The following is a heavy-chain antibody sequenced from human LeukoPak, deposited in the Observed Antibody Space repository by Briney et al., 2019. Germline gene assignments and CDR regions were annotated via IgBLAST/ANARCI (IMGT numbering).Heavy chain of an antibody. J-gene: IGHJ4*02. V-gene: IGHV1-2*02. CDR2: INPNSGGT. CDR1: GYTFTGYY. D-gene: IGHD3-3*01. Sequence: ASVKVSCKASGYTFTGYYMHWVRQAPGQGLEWMGWINPNSGGTNYAQKFQGRVTMTRDTFISTAYMELSRLRSDDTAVYYCASIDYDFWSGYGYFFDYWGQGTLVTVSS. CDR3: ASIDYDFWSGYGYFFDY.